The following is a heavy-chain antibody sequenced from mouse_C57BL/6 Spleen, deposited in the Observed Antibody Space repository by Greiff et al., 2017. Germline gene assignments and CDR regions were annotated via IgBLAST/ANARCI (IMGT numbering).Heavy chain of an antibody. CDR1: GFTFSDYG. J-gene: IGHJ4*01. D-gene: IGHD1-1*01. Sequence: EVQLVESGGGLVKPGGSLKLSCAASGFTFSDYGMHWVRQAPEKGLEWVAYISSGSSTIYYADTVKGRFTISRDNAKNTLFLQMTSLRSEDTAMYYCARDYYGFYYAMDDWGQGTSVTVSS. CDR3: ARDYYGFYYAMDD. CDR2: ISSGSSTI. V-gene: IGHV5-17*01.